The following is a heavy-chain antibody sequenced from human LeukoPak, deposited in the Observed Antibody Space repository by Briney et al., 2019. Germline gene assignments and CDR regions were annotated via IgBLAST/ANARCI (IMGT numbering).Heavy chain of an antibody. J-gene: IGHJ4*02. CDR3: ARDDKWAFDY. CDR1: GFTFANYA. CDR2: ISSTNAI. V-gene: IGHV3-69-1*02. Sequence: GGSLRLSCAASGFTFANYALNWFRHTPGKGPEWLSYISSTNAIYYADSVKGRFTISRDNAKKSLYLQMNSLRAEDTAVYYCARDDKWAFDYWGQGTLVTVSS. D-gene: IGHD1-26*01.